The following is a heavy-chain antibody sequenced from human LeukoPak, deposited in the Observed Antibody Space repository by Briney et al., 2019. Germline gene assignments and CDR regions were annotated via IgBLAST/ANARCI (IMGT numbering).Heavy chain of an antibody. CDR2: IIPIFGTA. CDR3: ARELTTVTTNWFDP. Sequence: SVKVSCKASGGTFSSYAISWVRQAPGQGLEWMGGIIPIFGTANYAQKFQGRVTITADESTSTAYMELSSLRSEDTAVYYCARELTTVTTNWFDPWGQGALVTVSS. CDR1: GGTFSSYA. D-gene: IGHD4-11*01. V-gene: IGHV1-69*13. J-gene: IGHJ5*02.